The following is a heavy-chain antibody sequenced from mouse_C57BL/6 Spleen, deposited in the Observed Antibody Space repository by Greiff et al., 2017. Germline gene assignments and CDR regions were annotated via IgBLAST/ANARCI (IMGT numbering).Heavy chain of an antibody. V-gene: IGHV3-6*01. CDR2: ISYDGSN. J-gene: IGHJ2*01. CDR3: ARDYEGADY. Sequence: EVQLQESGPGLVKPSQSLSLTCSVTGYSITSGYYWNWIRQFPGNKLEWMGYISYDGSNNYNPSLKNRISITRDTSKNQFFLKLNSVTTEDTATYYCARDYEGADYWGQGTTLTVSS. D-gene: IGHD2-12*01. CDR1: GYSITSGYY.